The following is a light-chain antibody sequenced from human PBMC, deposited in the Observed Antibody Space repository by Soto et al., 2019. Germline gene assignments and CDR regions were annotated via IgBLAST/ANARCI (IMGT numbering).Light chain of an antibody. CDR3: MQGLHIPQA. CDR2: LAS. J-gene: IGKJ1*01. V-gene: IGKV2-28*01. Sequence: DVVMTQSPLSLPVTPGAPASISCRSSQSLLHSDGYNYLDWYLQKPGQSPQLLIYLASNRVSGVPDRFSGSGSGTDFTLKISRVEAEDVGVYYCMQGLHIPQAFGQGTKVEIK. CDR1: QSLLHSDGYNY.